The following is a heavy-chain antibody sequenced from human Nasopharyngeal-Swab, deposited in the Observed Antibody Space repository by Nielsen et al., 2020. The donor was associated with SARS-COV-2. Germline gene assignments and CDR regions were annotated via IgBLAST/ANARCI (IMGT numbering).Heavy chain of an antibody. CDR3: AKAPYLRGLDV. J-gene: IGHJ6*02. Sequence: AFLNISCAASGFFSSSYVMSWVRQAPGKGLEWVLIISGSGDTTYYADSVKDRFTISRDNSKNTLYMQTNSLSVEDTAVYYCAKAPYLRGLDVWGQGTTVTVSS. CDR2: ISGSGDTT. CDR1: GFFSSSYV. V-gene: IGHV3-23*01. D-gene: IGHD2-21*01.